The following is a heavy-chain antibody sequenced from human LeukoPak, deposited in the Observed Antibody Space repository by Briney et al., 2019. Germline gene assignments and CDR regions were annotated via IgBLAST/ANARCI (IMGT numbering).Heavy chain of an antibody. J-gene: IGHJ5*02. D-gene: IGHD6-19*01. CDR1: GYTFTSYG. Sequence: PGASVKVSCKASGYTFTSYGISWVRQAPGQGLEWMGWISACDGNTNYAQKLQGRVTMTTDTSTSTAYMELRSLRSDDTAVYYCARESGGSGWPYNWFDPWGQGTLVTVSS. CDR3: ARESGGSGWPYNWFDP. CDR2: ISACDGNT. V-gene: IGHV1-18*01.